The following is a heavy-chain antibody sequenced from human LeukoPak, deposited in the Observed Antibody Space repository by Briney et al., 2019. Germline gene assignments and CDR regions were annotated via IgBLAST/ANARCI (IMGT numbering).Heavy chain of an antibody. CDR3: AKDIDDSRGYYYVFDF. Sequence: GGSLRLSCAASGFTFSSYSMNWVRQAPGKGLEWVSGISWNSGSIGYADSVKGRFTISRDNAKNSLYLQVNRLRTEDTAVYYCAKDIDDSRGYYYVFDFWGQGTLVTVSS. CDR2: ISWNSGSI. CDR1: GFTFSSYS. J-gene: IGHJ4*02. D-gene: IGHD3-22*01. V-gene: IGHV3-9*01.